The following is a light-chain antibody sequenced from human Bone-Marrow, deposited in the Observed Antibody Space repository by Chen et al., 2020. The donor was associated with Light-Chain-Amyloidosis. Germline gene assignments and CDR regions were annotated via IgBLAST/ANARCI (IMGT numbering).Light chain of an antibody. CDR1: QRISKF. Sequence: EIVFTQSPATLSLSPGERAALSCRASQRISKFLAWYQHKPGQAPRLLIYDASIRATGIPARFSGSGSGTDFTLTINSLEPEDFAVYYCQERTNWPLYTFGQGTKLEI. CDR3: QERTNWPLYT. CDR2: DAS. V-gene: IGKV3-11*01. J-gene: IGKJ2*01.